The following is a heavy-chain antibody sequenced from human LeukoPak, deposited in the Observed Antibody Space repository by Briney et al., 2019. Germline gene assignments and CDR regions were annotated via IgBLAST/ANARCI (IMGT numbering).Heavy chain of an antibody. CDR2: ISYDGSNK. Sequence: GGSLRLSCAASGFTFSSYGMHWVRQAPGKGLEWVAVISYDGSNKYYADSVKGRFTISRDNSKNTLYLQMNSLRAEDTAVYYCARERSGDSSGYLDYWGQGTLVTVSS. V-gene: IGHV3-30*03. D-gene: IGHD3-22*01. CDR1: GFTFSSYG. CDR3: ARERSGDSSGYLDY. J-gene: IGHJ4*02.